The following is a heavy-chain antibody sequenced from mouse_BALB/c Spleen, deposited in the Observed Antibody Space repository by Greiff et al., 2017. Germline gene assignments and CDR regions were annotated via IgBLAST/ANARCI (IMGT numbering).Heavy chain of an antibody. CDR2: IDTSDSYT. D-gene: IGHD1-1*01. Sequence: QVQLQQPGAELVMPGASVKMSCKASGYTFTDYWMHWVKQRPGQGLEWIGAIDTSDSYTSYNQKFKGKATLTVDESSSTAYMQLSSLTSEDSAVYYCARKDYGSSLDYWGQGTTLTVSS. V-gene: IGHV1-69*01. CDR3: ARKDYGSSLDY. CDR1: GYTFTDYW. J-gene: IGHJ2*01.